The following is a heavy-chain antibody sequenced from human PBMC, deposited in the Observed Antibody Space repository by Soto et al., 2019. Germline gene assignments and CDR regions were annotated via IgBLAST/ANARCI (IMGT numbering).Heavy chain of an antibody. CDR1: GFTFDNCG. CDR2: ISWDSSTI. V-gene: IGHV3-9*01. D-gene: IGHD2-15*01. CDR3: VQGRYSTMATPLDH. J-gene: IGHJ4*02. Sequence: EVQLLESGGGLVQPGRSLRLSCAASGFTFDNCGMHWVRQAPVKGLEWVAGISWDSSTIGYADSVKGRFIISRDDAKNSRYLQMESIIVEDTALYYSVQGRYSTMATPLDHWGQGTQVIVSS.